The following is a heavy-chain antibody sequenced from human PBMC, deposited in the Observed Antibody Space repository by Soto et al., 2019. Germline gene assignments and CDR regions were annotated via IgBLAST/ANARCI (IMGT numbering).Heavy chain of an antibody. CDR2: INHSGST. J-gene: IGHJ3*02. V-gene: IGHV4-34*01. CDR3: ARGKTTGTLNAFDI. Sequence: QVQLQQWGAGLLKPSETLSLTCAVYGGSFSGYYWSWIRQPPGKGLEWIGEINHSGSTNYNPSLKSRVTISVDTSKNQFCLKLSSVTAADTAVYYCARGKTTGTLNAFDIWGQGTMVTVSS. CDR1: GGSFSGYY. D-gene: IGHD1-1*01.